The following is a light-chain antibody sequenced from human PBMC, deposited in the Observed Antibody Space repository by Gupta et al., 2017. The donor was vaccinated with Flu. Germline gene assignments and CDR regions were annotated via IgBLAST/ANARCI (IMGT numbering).Light chain of an antibody. V-gene: IGKV3-20*01. J-gene: IGKJ2*01. CDR2: GTS. Sequence: FLAQSPGTLSLSPGESVTLSCRAGESVNRNHLTWYQQKPGQAPRLLMYGTSNRAPGIPDRFSGGGSGTDFTLSINRLGPEDSAVFYCHHYGTSPYTFGQGTKLEIK. CDR3: HHYGTSPYT. CDR1: ESVNRNH.